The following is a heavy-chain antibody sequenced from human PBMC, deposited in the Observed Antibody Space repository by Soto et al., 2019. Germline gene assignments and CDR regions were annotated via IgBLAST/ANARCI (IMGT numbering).Heavy chain of an antibody. CDR2: ISGSGGST. Sequence: EVQLLESGGGLVQPGGSLRLSCAASGFTFSTYAMSWVRQAPGKGLEWVSAISGSGGSTYYADSVKGRFTISRDTSKNTLFLQMNSLRAEDTAVYYCATRRDASYYYGMDVWGQGTTVTVSS. CDR1: GFTFSTYA. V-gene: IGHV3-23*01. CDR3: ATRRDASYYYGMDV. J-gene: IGHJ6*02. D-gene: IGHD2-2*01.